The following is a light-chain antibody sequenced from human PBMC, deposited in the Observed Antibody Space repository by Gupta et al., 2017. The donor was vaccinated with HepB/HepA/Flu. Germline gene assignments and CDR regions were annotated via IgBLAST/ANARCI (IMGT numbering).Light chain of an antibody. CDR1: QSVSSN. CDR2: GAS. J-gene: IGKJ1*01. CDR3: QQYNNWWT. Sequence: EIVMTQSPAPLSVSPGERATTSCRASQSVSSNLAWYQQKPGQAPRRLIYGASTRATGIPARFSGSGSGTEFTLTISSLQAEDFAVYYWQQYNNWWTFGQGTKVEIK. V-gene: IGKV3-15*01.